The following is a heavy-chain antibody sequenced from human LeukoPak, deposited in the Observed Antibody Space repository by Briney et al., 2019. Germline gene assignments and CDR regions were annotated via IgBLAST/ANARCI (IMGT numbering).Heavy chain of an antibody. D-gene: IGHD3-22*01. CDR1: GFTFSSYS. V-gene: IGHV3-21*01. CDR2: ISSSSSYI. CDR3: ARAPSLYYYDSSLFDY. J-gene: IGHJ4*02. Sequence: AGGSLRLSCAASGFTFSSYSMNWVRQAPGKGLEWVSSISSSSSYIYYADSVKGRFTISRDNAKNSLYLQMNSLRAEDTAVYYCARAPSLYYYDSSLFDYWGQGTLVTVSS.